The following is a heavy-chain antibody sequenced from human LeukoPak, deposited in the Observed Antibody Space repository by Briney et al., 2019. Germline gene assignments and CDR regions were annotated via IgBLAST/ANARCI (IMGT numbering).Heavy chain of an antibody. Sequence: SETLSLTCTVSGDSSSNNYWTWIRQSPGKGLEWIGYFYYTGSTNYNPSLQSRVTMSVDTSKSQFSLELSSVTSADTAVYYCAQSSGRYLDNWGQGILVTVSS. J-gene: IGHJ4*02. CDR1: GDSSSNNY. D-gene: IGHD6-19*01. CDR3: AQSSGRYLDN. CDR2: FYYTGST. V-gene: IGHV4-59*01.